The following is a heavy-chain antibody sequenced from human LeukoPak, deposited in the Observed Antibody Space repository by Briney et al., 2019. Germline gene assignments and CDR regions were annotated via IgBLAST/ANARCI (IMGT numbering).Heavy chain of an antibody. J-gene: IGHJ6*03. CDR3: AREQSITIFGVPLLGQECYMDV. D-gene: IGHD3-3*01. V-gene: IGHV4-61*02. Sequence: PSETLSLTCTVSGGSISSGSYYWSWIRQPAGKGLEWIGRIYTSGSTNYNPSLKSRVTISVDTSKSQFSLILSSVTAADTAVYYCAREQSITIFGVPLLGQECYMDVWGKGTTVTVSS. CDR2: IYTSGST. CDR1: GGSISSGSYY.